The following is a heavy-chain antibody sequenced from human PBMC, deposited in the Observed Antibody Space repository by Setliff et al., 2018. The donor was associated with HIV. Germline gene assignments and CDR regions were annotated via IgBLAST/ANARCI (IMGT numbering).Heavy chain of an antibody. CDR2: IYYSGST. Sequence: SETLSLTCTVSGGSISSYYWSWIRQPPGKGLEWIGYIYYSGSTNYNPSLKSRVTISVDTSKNQFSLKLSSVTAADTAVYYCARGSRGYSYAYYYYYMDVRGKGTTVTVSS. V-gene: IGHV4-59*01. CDR1: GGSISSYY. J-gene: IGHJ6*03. D-gene: IGHD5-18*01. CDR3: ARGSRGYSYAYYYYYMDV.